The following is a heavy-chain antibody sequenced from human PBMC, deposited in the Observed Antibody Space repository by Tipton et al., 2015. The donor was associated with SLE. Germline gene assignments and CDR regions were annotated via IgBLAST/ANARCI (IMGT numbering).Heavy chain of an antibody. CDR1: GFTFSTYS. CDR3: ARGGSYFNS. D-gene: IGHD1-26*01. CDR2: ISYDGSNK. J-gene: IGHJ4*02. V-gene: IGHV3-30*04. Sequence: SLRLSCAASGFTFSTYSIHWVRQAPGKGLEWVAVISYDGSNKYYADSVKGRFTISRDNSRNSLYLQLNSLTAEDTAVYYCARGGSYFNSWGQGALVTVSS.